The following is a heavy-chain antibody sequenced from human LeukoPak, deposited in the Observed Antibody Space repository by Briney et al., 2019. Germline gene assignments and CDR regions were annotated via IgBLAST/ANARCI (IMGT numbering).Heavy chain of an antibody. CDR1: GGSFSGYY. Sequence: PSETLSLTCAVYGGSFSGYYWSWIRQPPGKGLEWIGEINHSGSTNYNPSLKSRVTISVDTSKNQFSLKLSSVTAADTAVYYCARALWFGEFPPHYWGQGTLVTVSS. CDR2: INHSGST. D-gene: IGHD3-10*01. CDR3: ARALWFGEFPPHY. J-gene: IGHJ4*02. V-gene: IGHV4-34*01.